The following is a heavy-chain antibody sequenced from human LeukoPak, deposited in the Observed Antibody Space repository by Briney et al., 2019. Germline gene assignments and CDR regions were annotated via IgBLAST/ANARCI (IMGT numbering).Heavy chain of an antibody. CDR1: GGTFSSYA. Sequence: ASVKVSCKASGGTFSSYAISWVRQAPGQGLEWMGRIISILGIANYAQKFQGRVTITADKSTSTAYMELSSLRSEDTAVYYCARDDIVVVPAALDYWGQGTLVTVSS. CDR2: IISILGIA. J-gene: IGHJ4*02. D-gene: IGHD2-2*01. CDR3: ARDDIVVVPAALDY. V-gene: IGHV1-69*04.